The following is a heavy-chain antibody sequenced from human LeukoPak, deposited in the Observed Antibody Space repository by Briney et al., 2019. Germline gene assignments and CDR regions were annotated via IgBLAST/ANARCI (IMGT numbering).Heavy chain of an antibody. CDR3: AKTSSGRGAFDY. D-gene: IGHD6-25*01. J-gene: IGHJ4*02. Sequence: QPGRSLRLSCAASGFTFSSYGMHWVRQAPGKGLEWVAVISYDGSNKYYADSVKGRFTISRDNSKNTLYLQMYSLRAEDTAVYYCAKTSSGRGAFDYWGQGTLVTVSS. V-gene: IGHV3-30*18. CDR1: GFTFSSYG. CDR2: ISYDGSNK.